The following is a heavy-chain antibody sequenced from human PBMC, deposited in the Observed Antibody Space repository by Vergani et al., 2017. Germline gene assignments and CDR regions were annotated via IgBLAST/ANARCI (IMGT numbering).Heavy chain of an antibody. J-gene: IGHJ6*03. CDR3: ARGSRPNTVTTKSYYYYYYMDV. V-gene: IGHV1-18*01. Sequence: QEQLVQSGSELKKPGASVKVSCKASGYTFTSYGISWVRQAPGQGLEWMGWISAYNGNTNYAQKLQGRVTMTTDTSTSTAYMELRSLRSDDTAVYYCARGSRPNTVTTKSYYYYYYMDVWGKGTTVTVSS. CDR1: GYTFTSYG. CDR2: ISAYNGNT. D-gene: IGHD4-17*01.